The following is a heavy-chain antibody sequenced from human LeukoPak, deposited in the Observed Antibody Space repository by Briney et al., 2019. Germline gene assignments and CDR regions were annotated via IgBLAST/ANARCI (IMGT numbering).Heavy chain of an antibody. D-gene: IGHD3-10*01. V-gene: IGHV3-9*01. CDR3: AKGGSGSYFDY. Sequence: GGSLRLSCAASGFTFDDYAMHWVRQAPGKGLEWVSGISWNSGSIGYADSVKGRFTISRDNAKNSLYLQMNSLRAEDTALYYCAKGGSGSYFDYWGQGTLVTVSS. CDR2: ISWNSGSI. CDR1: GFTFDDYA. J-gene: IGHJ4*02.